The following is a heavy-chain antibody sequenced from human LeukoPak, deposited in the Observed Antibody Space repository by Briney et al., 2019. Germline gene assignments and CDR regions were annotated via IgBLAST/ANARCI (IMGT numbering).Heavy chain of an antibody. D-gene: IGHD3-16*01. Sequence: GGSLRLSCAASGFTVTSNYMSWVRQAPGKGLEWVSVIYSDGSTYYADSVKGRFTISRDNSQNTLSLHMISLRAEDTAVYYCVKISSVAQTSYGHFDYWGQGTLTTVSS. CDR1: GFTVTSNY. CDR3: VKISSVAQTSYGHFDY. V-gene: IGHV3-53*01. J-gene: IGHJ4*02. CDR2: IYSDGST.